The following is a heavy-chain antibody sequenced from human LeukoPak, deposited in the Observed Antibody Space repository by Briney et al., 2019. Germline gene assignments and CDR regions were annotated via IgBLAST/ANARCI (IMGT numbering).Heavy chain of an antibody. Sequence: GGALRLSCADSGFSFSNSAMSWVRQAPGKGVEWVSTLSGSGITTYYADSVKGRFTISRDNSKNTLYLQMNSLRAEDTAVYYCAKGIYSSGWSYFDYWGHGTLVTVSS. J-gene: IGHJ4*01. CDR3: AKGIYSSGWSYFDY. V-gene: IGHV3-23*01. CDR2: LSGSGITT. D-gene: IGHD6-19*01. CDR1: GFSFSNSA.